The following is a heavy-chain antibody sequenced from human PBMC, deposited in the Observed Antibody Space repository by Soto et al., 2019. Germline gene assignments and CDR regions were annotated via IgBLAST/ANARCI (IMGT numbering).Heavy chain of an antibody. Sequence: PSETLSLTCTVSGGSISSYYWSWIRQPPGKGLEWIGYIYYSGSTNYNPSLKSRVTISVDTSKNQFSLKLSSVTAADTAVYYCARHPTGRWDSGYDLRYYYYYYMDVWGKGTTVTVSS. CDR2: IYYSGST. V-gene: IGHV4-59*08. J-gene: IGHJ6*03. D-gene: IGHD5-12*01. CDR1: GGSISSYY. CDR3: ARHPTGRWDSGYDLRYYYYYYMDV.